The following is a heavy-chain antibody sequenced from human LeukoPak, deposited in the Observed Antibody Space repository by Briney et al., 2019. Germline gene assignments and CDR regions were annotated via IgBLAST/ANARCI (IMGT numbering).Heavy chain of an antibody. CDR1: GFTFSSYA. CDR3: ARDLAWNYDY. J-gene: IGHJ4*02. Sequence: PGGSLRLSCAASGFTFSSYAMPWVRQAPGKGLEWVAVISYDGSNKYYADSVKGRFTISRDNSKNTLYLQMNSLRAEDTAVYYCARDLAWNYDYWGQGTLVTVSS. D-gene: IGHD1-7*01. CDR2: ISYDGSNK. V-gene: IGHV3-30-3*01.